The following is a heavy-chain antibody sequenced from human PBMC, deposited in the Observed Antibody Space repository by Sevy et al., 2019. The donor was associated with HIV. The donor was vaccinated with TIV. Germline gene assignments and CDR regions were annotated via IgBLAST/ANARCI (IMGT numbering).Heavy chain of an antibody. Sequence: GESLKISCAASGFTFSTYSMTWVRQAPGKGLEWVSGISGSGTSTYFADFVEGRFTISRNNSKNTFYLQMNSLTVEDTAIYYCAREEGLNWFDSWGQGTLVTVSS. V-gene: IGHV3-23*01. CDR3: AREEGLNWFDS. J-gene: IGHJ5*01. CDR1: GFTFSTYS. CDR2: ISGSGTST.